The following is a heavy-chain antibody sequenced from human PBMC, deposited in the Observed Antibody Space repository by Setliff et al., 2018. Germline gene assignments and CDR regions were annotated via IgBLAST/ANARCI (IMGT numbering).Heavy chain of an antibody. CDR2: IKEDGSEK. Sequence: GSLRLSCAASRFTFSNYWMSWVRQAPGKGLEWVANIKEDGSEKYYVDSVKGRFTISRDNSKNTLYLQMNSLRAEDTAVYYCARDPFGNPVFDPWGQGTLVTVSS. D-gene: IGHD3-10*01. CDR1: RFTFSNYW. V-gene: IGHV3-7*01. CDR3: ARDPFGNPVFDP. J-gene: IGHJ5*02.